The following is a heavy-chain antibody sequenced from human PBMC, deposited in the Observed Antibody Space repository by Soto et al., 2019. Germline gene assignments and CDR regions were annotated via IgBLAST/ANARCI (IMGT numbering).Heavy chain of an antibody. CDR1: RFTFSSYW. J-gene: IGHJ4*02. CDR3: ARDRIVVVVAEGMYFDY. CDR2: IKQDGSEK. V-gene: IGHV3-7*03. D-gene: IGHD2-15*01. Sequence: EVQLVESGGGLVQPGGSLRLSCAASRFTFSSYWMSWVRQAPGKGLEWVANIKQDGSEKYYVDSVKGRFTISRDNAKNSLYLQMNSLRAEDTAVYYCARDRIVVVVAEGMYFDYWGQGTLVTVSS.